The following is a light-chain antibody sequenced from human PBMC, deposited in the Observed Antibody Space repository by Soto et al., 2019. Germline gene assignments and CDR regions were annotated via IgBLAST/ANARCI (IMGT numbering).Light chain of an antibody. CDR2: LGS. CDR1: QSLQHRNGYNY. J-gene: IGKJ5*01. V-gene: IGKV2-28*01. Sequence: DFVISQSPLSLPVTLGEPASISCRSGQSLQHRNGYNYLAWYLQKPGQSPRLLIYLGSLRASGVPDRFRGSGSGTDFTLKISRVEAEDVGVYYCMQALQTPITFGQGTRLEIK. CDR3: MQALQTPIT.